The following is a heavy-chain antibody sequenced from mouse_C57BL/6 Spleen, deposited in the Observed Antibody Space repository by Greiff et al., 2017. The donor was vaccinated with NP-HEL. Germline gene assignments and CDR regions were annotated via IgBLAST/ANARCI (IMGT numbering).Heavy chain of an antibody. CDR1: GFTFSDYY. CDR2: INYDGSST. Sequence: EVQLVESEGGLVQPGSSMKLSCTASGFTFSDYYMAWVRQVPEKGLEWVANINYDGSSTYYLDSLKSRFIISRDNAKNILYLQMSSLKSEDTATYYCARDNTGTAMDYWGQGTSVTVSS. V-gene: IGHV5-16*01. J-gene: IGHJ4*01. D-gene: IGHD4-1*01. CDR3: ARDNTGTAMDY.